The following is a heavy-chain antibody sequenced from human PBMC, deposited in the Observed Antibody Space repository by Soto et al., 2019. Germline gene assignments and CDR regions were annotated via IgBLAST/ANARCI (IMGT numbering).Heavy chain of an antibody. Sequence: QITLKESGPTLVKPTQTLTLTCTFSGFSLSTSGVGVGWIRQPPGKALEWLALIYWDDDKRYSPSLKSRLTTTKDTSKNQVVLTMTNMDPVDTATYYCAHLTLRGSGSYFFDYWGQGTLVTVSS. D-gene: IGHD3-10*01. CDR3: AHLTLRGSGSYFFDY. CDR2: IYWDDDK. V-gene: IGHV2-5*02. J-gene: IGHJ4*02. CDR1: GFSLSTSGVG.